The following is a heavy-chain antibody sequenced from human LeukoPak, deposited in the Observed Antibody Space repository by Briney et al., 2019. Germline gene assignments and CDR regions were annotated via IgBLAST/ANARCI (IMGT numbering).Heavy chain of an antibody. V-gene: IGHV4-59*04. CDR3: ALDSGSYYGSFDY. J-gene: IGHJ4*02. Sequence: PSETLSLTCTVSGGSISSYYWSWIRQPPGKGLEWIGNIYHSGSTYYNPSLKSRVTISVDTSKNQFSLKLSSVTAADTAVYYCALDSGSYYGSFDYWGQGTLVTVSS. CDR1: GGSISSYY. D-gene: IGHD1-26*01. CDR2: IYHSGST.